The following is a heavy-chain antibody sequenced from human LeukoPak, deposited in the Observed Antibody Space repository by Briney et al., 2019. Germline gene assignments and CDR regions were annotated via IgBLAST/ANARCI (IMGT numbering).Heavy chain of an antibody. D-gene: IGHD6-19*01. Sequence: GRSLRLSCAASGFTFDDYAMHWIRQAPGKGLEWVSGISWNSGSIGYADSVEGRFTISRDNAKNSLYLQMNSLRAEDTALYYCAKALWIAVAGTSFDYWGQGTLVTVSS. CDR2: ISWNSGSI. J-gene: IGHJ4*02. CDR1: GFTFDDYA. V-gene: IGHV3-9*01. CDR3: AKALWIAVAGTSFDY.